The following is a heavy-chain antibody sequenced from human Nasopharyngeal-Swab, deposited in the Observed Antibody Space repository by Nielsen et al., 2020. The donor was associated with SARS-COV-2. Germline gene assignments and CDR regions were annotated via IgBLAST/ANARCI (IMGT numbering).Heavy chain of an antibody. D-gene: IGHD6-13*01. CDR1: GFTFSNYD. V-gene: IGHV3-13*01. J-gene: IGHJ6*02. CDR2: IGTAGDT. Sequence: GEALKISCAAFGFTFSNYDLHLVPPATGKGLEWVSAIGTAGDTYYPGSVKGRFTISRENAKNSLYLQMNSLRAGDTAVYYCARDRVDSSSWGYYYYGMDVWGQGTTVTVSS. CDR3: ARDRVDSSSWGYYYYGMDV.